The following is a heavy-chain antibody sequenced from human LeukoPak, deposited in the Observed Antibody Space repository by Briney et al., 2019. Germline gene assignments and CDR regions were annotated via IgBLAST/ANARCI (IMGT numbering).Heavy chain of an antibody. CDR1: GFTFSSYA. CDR2: ISYDGSNK. V-gene: IGHV3-30-3*01. D-gene: IGHD4-17*01. J-gene: IGHJ6*02. Sequence: GGSLRLSCAASGFTFSSYAMHWVRQAPGKGLEWVAVISYDGSNKYYADSVKGRFTISRDNSKNTLYLQMNSLRAEDTAVYYCASDRHGYGDSGGLYYYGMDVRGQGTTVTVS. CDR3: ASDRHGYGDSGGLYYYGMDV.